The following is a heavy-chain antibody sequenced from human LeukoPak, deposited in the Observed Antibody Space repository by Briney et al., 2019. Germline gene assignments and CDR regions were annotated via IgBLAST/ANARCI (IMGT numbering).Heavy chain of an antibody. J-gene: IGHJ5*02. CDR3: ARVRRLGYCSSTSCYADWFDP. D-gene: IGHD2-2*01. V-gene: IGHV4-39*01. Sequence: SETLSLTCTVSGGSISSSSYYWGWTHQPPGKGLEWIGSIYYSGSTYYNPSLKSRVTISVDTSKNQFSLKLSSVTAADTAVYYCARVRRLGYCSSTSCYADWFDPWGQGTLVTVSS. CDR2: IYYSGST. CDR1: GGSISSSSYY.